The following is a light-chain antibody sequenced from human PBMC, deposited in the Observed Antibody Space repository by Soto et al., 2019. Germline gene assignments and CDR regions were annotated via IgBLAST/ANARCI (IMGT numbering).Light chain of an antibody. CDR3: QQYNNWPPGF. J-gene: IGKJ4*01. CDR2: DAS. Sequence: ETVMTQSPATLSVSPGERATLSCRASQSVRNNLAWYQLQPGQAPRLLIYDASSRATAIPDRFSGSGSGTEFTLTISSLQSEDFVVYYCQQYNNWPPGFFGGGTKVEIK. V-gene: IGKV3-15*01. CDR1: QSVRNN.